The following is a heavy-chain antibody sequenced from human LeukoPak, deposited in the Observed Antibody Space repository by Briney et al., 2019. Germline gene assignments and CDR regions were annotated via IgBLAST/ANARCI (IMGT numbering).Heavy chain of an antibody. J-gene: IGHJ4*02. V-gene: IGHV1-24*01. D-gene: IGHD3-10*01. CDR1: GYTLTELS. CDR2: FDPEDGET. Sequence: ASVKVSCKVSGYTLTELSMHWVRQAPGKGLEWMGGFDPEDGETIYAQKFQGRVTMTEDTSTDTAYMELSSLRSEDTAVYYCAMHVLLWFGELSDTNFDYWGQGTLVTVSS. CDR3: AMHVLLWFGELSDTNFDY.